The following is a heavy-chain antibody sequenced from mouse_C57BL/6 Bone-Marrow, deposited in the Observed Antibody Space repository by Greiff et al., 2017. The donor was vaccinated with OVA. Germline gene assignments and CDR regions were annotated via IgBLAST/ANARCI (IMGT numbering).Heavy chain of an antibody. V-gene: IGHV1-50*01. CDR1: GYTFTSYW. D-gene: IGHD1-1*01. J-gene: IGHJ2*01. Sequence: QVQLQQPGAELVKPGASVKLSCKASGYTFTSYWMQWVKQRPGQGLEWIGEIDPSDSYTNYNQKFKGKATLTVDTSSSTAYMQLSSLTSGDSAVYYCLYYYGSRDYWGQGTTLTVSS. CDR3: LYYYGSRDY. CDR2: IDPSDSYT.